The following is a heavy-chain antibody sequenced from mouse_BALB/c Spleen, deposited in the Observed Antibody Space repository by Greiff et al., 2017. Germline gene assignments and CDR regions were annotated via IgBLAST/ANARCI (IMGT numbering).Heavy chain of an antibody. CDR1: GFSLSRYS. CDR2: IWGGGST. J-gene: IGHJ4*01. V-gene: IGHV2-6-4*01. D-gene: IGHD2-4*01. CDR3: ASYDYDAGNYAMDY. Sequence: VQRVESGPGLVAPSQSLSITCTVSGFSLSRYSVHWVRQPPGKGLEWLGMIWGGGSTDYNSALKSRLSISKDNSKSQVFLKMNSLQTDDTAMYYCASYDYDAGNYAMDYWGQGTSVTVSS.